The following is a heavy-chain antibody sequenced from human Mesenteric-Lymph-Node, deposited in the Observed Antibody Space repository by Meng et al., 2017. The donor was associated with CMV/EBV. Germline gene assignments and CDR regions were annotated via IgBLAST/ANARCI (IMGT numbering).Heavy chain of an antibody. Sequence: GESLKISCAASGFTFRSYWMHWVRQVPGKGLVWVSRINSDGSTTGYADSVKGRFTISRDNAKNTLYLQMDSLRAEDTAVYYCVRGVYYFDYWGQGTLVTVSS. J-gene: IGHJ4*02. V-gene: IGHV3-74*01. CDR1: GFTFRSYW. CDR2: INSDGSTT. CDR3: VRGVYYFDY. D-gene: IGHD6-13*01.